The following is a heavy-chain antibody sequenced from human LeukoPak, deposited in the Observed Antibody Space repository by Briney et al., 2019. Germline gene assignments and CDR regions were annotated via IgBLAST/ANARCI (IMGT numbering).Heavy chain of an antibody. CDR3: ASAKFDY. CDR2: ITNSSNNI. J-gene: IGHJ4*02. CDR1: GFTFSRYS. V-gene: IGHV3-48*04. Sequence: GGSLRLSCAASGFTFSRYSMNWVRQAPGKGLEWVSYITNSSNNIYYADPVKGRFTVSRDNAKNSLYLQMNSLRAEDTAVYYCASAKFDYWGQGTLVTVSS.